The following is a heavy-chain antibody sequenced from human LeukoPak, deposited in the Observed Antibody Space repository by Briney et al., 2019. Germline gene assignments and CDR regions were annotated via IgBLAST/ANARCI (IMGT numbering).Heavy chain of an antibody. D-gene: IGHD1-26*01. Sequence: SETLSLTCTVSGGSISSSSYYWGWIRQPPGKGLEWIGSIYYSGSTYYNPSLKSRVTISVDTSKNQVSLKLSSVTTADTAVYYCVRQWELPEGTVDYWGQGTLVTVSS. CDR2: IYYSGST. V-gene: IGHV4-39*07. CDR3: VRQWELPEGTVDY. J-gene: IGHJ4*02. CDR1: GGSISSSSYY.